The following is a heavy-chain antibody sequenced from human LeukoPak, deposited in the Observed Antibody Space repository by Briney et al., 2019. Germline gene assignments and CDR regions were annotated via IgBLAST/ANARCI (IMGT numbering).Heavy chain of an antibody. J-gene: IGHJ4*02. V-gene: IGHV3-53*01. Sequence: PGGSLRLSCAASGFTVSSNYMSWVRQAPGKGLEWVSVIYSGGSTYYADSVKGRFTISRDNSKNTLYLQMNSLRAEDTAVYYCAKDLSIVVAVAAPVGYWGQGTLVTVSS. CDR1: GFTVSSNY. D-gene: IGHD2-15*01. CDR3: AKDLSIVVAVAAPVGY. CDR2: IYSGGST.